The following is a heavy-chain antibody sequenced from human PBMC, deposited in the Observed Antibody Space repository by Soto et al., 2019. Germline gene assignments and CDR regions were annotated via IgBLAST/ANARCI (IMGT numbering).Heavy chain of an antibody. CDR3: ARQDRPDGYNYDY. CDR1: VGSVSSSNYY. D-gene: IGHD1-1*01. J-gene: IGHJ4*02. Sequence: LSLTCSVSVGSVSSSNYYWAWIRQPPGKRLEWIGSIYYIGNTYYKPSLKSGVTMSVETSKNQFSLEVSSVTAADTAIYYCARQDRPDGYNYDYWGQGTLFTVCS. V-gene: IGHV4-39*01. CDR2: IYYIGNT.